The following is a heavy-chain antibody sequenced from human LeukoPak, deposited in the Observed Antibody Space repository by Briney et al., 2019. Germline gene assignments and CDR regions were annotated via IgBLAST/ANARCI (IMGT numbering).Heavy chain of an antibody. CDR3: ARSPVGVRKKHDF. V-gene: IGHV1-8*01. CDR2: MNPTSGHT. Sequence: ASVKVSCKASGYTFTSYDINWVRQATGQGLEWMGWMNPTSGHTGYAQKFQGRVTMTRDTSISTAYMELNSLTSEDTAVYYCARSPVGVRKKHDFWGQGTLVIDSS. CDR1: GYTFTSYD. D-gene: IGHD3-10*01. J-gene: IGHJ4*02.